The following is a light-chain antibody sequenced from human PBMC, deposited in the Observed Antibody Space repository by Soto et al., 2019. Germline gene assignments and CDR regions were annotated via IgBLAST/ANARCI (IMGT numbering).Light chain of an antibody. Sequence: ENVLTQSPGTLSLSPGERATLSCRASQSISNNYLAWYQRNPGQAPRLLIYGASRRATGLPDRFSGSGSGTDFTLTISRLAPEDLAAYYCQQYSGSYTFGQGNKLEIK. CDR1: QSISNNY. V-gene: IGKV3-20*01. CDR2: GAS. CDR3: QQYSGSYT. J-gene: IGKJ2*01.